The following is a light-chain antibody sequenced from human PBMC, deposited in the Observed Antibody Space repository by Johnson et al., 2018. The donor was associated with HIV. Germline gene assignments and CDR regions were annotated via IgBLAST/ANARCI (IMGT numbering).Light chain of an antibody. CDR1: SSNIENYF. V-gene: IGLV1-51*02. J-gene: IGLJ1*01. Sequence: QAVLTQPPSVSAAPGQRVKISCSGHSSNIENYFVSWYQQLPGAAPRLLIYEDYKRPSGIPDRFSGSKSGTSATLVITGLQTGDEADYYCGTWDSSLRVGFFGTGTKVTVL. CDR2: EDY. CDR3: GTWDSSLRVGF.